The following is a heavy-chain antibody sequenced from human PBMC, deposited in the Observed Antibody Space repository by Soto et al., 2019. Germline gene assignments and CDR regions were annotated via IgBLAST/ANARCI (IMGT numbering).Heavy chain of an antibody. CDR3: ARGGLYFDS. CDR1: GFTFSSYW. J-gene: IGHJ4*02. CDR2: INSDGSST. Sequence: GGSLRLSCAASGFTFSSYWMHWVRQTPGKGLVWVSRINSDGSSTYYADPVTGRFTISRDNAKNTLYLQMNSLRAEDTAVYYCARGGLYFDSWGQGTLVTVSS. V-gene: IGHV3-74*01.